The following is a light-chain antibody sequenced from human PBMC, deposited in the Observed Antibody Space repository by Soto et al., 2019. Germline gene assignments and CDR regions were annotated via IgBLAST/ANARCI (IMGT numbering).Light chain of an antibody. J-gene: IGKJ2*01. Sequence: EIVLTQSPATLSLSPGERATLSCRASQSVSSSLAWYQQKPGQAPRLLIYDASNRATDIPPRFSGSGSGPDFTLTINSLEPEDFAVYYCQQRVNWPSTFGQGTKLEI. CDR1: QSVSSS. CDR3: QQRVNWPST. V-gene: IGKV3-11*01. CDR2: DAS.